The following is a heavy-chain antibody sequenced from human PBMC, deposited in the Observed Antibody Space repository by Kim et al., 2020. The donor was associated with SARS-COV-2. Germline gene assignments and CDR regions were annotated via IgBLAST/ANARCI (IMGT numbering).Heavy chain of an antibody. CDR1: GGSISSSTYS. CDR2: IDPSGTT. D-gene: IGHD6-13*01. CDR3: TQHLAVSTWFDY. Sequence: SETLSLTCTISGGSISSSTYSWNWFRQPQGDELEWIVDIDPSGTTYYTPTLKSRITLSADTSRNPFSLNLSTATAAATAVFYSTQHLAVSTWFDYLGQGT. V-gene: IGHV4-39*02. J-gene: IGHJ4*02.